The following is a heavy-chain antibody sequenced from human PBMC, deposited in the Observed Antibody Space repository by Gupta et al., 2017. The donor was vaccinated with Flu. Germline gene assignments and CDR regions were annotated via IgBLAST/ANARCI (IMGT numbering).Heavy chain of an antibody. CDR3: AHGRGGWFSWFDS. D-gene: IGHD2-15*01. CDR1: GFSLSSSGIS. J-gene: IGHJ5*01. V-gene: IGHV2-5*02. Sequence: QITLRESGPRLVKPTQTLTLTCTFSGFSLSSSGISVGRIRQPPGKPLAWLGLIYWDDDKRYSPSLKSRLAITKDTSKDQVVLTMTNVDPVDTATYFCAHGRGGWFSWFDSWGQGILVTVSS. CDR2: IYWDDDK.